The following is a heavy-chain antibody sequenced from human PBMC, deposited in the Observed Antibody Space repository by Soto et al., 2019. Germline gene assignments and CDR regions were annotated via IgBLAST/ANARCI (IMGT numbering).Heavy chain of an antibody. CDR1: GGSVSGYY. CDR2: IYYTGTT. D-gene: IGHD1-1*01. J-gene: IGHJ6*02. CDR3: ARHPTIARFENGLDV. Sequence: SETLSLTCTVSGGSVSGYYWSWIRQPPGKGLEWIGYIYYTGTTIYSPSLDRRVTLSVDRAKDQVSLKLTSVTPADTAVYYCARHPTIARFENGLDVWSQGTMVTVSS. V-gene: IGHV4-59*08.